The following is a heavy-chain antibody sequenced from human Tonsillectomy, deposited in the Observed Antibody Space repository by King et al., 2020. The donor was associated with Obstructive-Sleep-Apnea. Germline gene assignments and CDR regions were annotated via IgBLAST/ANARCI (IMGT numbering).Heavy chain of an antibody. J-gene: IGHJ4*02. D-gene: IGHD6-13*01. V-gene: IGHV3-30*03. Sequence: QLVQSGGGVVQPGRSLRLSCAASGFTFSSYGMHWVRQAPGKGLEWVAVISYDGSNKYYADSVKGRFTISRDNSKNTLYLQMNSLRAEDTAVYYCATDLGPYSSSWYGYWGQGPLVTVSS. CDR1: GFTFSSYG. CDR2: ISYDGSNK. CDR3: ATDLGPYSSSWYGY.